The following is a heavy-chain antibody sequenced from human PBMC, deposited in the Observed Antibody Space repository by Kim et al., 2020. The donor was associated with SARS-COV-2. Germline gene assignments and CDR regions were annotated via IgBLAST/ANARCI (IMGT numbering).Heavy chain of an antibody. Sequence: SETLSLTCAVYGGSFSGYYWSWIRQPPGKGLEWIGEINHSGSTNYNPSLKSRVTISVDTSKNQFSLKLSSVTAADTAVYYCARGSSYYDFWSGLASRYWYFDLWGRGTLVTVSS. J-gene: IGHJ2*01. CDR3: ARGSSYYDFWSGLASRYWYFDL. CDR1: GGSFSGYY. V-gene: IGHV4-34*01. CDR2: INHSGST. D-gene: IGHD3-3*01.